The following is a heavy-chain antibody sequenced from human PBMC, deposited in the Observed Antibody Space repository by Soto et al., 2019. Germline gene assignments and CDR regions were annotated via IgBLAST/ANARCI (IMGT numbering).Heavy chain of an antibody. V-gene: IGHV5-10-1*01. J-gene: IGHJ4*02. D-gene: IGHD3-22*01. CDR2: IDPSDSYT. CDR1: GYSFTSYW. Sequence: PXESLTIFFTVSGYSFTSYWISWVRQMPGKGLEWMGRIDPSDSYTNYSPSFQGHVTISADKSISTAYLQWSSLKASDTAMYYCARHSPHDYYDSSGYPAPFDYWGQGTLVTVYS. CDR3: ARHSPHDYYDSSGYPAPFDY.